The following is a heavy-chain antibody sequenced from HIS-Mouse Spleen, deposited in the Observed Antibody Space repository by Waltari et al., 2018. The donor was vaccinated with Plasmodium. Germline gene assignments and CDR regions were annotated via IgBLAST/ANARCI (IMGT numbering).Heavy chain of an antibody. CDR2: INPNSGGT. CDR1: GNTFPGHS. V-gene: IGHV1-2*02. J-gene: IGHJ1*01. D-gene: IGHD6-13*01. Sequence: QVQLVQSGAEVKKPGASVKVSCKASGNTFPGHSMHWVRRAPGQGLEWRGGINPNSGGTNYAQKFQGRVTMTRDTSISTAYMELSRLRSDDTAVYYCARVLGYKAAAGTFVEYFQHWGQGTLVTVSS. CDR3: ARVLGYKAAAGTFVEYFQH.